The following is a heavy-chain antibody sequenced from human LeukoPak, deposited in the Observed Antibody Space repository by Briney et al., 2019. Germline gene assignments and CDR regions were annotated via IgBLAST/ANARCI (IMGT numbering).Heavy chain of an antibody. CDR3: ARPRTHNKQWLVNPLGY. CDR2: INPNSGGT. V-gene: IGHV1-2*06. CDR1: GYTFTGYY. D-gene: IGHD6-19*01. J-gene: IGHJ4*02. Sequence: ASVQVSCKASGYTFTGYYMHWVRQAPGQGLEWMGRINPNSGGTNYARKFQGRVTMTRDTSISTAYMELSRLRSDDTAVYYCARPRTHNKQWLVNPLGYWGQGTLVTVSS.